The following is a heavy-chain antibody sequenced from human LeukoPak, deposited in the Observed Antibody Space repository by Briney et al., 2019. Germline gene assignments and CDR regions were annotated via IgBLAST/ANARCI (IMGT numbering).Heavy chain of an antibody. Sequence: GGSLRLSCAASGFTFSDYYMSWTRQAPGKGLEWVSYISSGATTIYYADSAKGRFTISRDNAKNSLYLQMNTLRAEDTAVYYCARESAHLDYWGQGTLVTVSS. CDR3: ARESAHLDY. J-gene: IGHJ4*02. CDR1: GFTFSDYY. CDR2: ISSGATTI. V-gene: IGHV3-11*01.